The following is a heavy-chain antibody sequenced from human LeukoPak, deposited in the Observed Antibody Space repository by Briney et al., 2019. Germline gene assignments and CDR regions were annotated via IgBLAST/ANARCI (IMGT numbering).Heavy chain of an antibody. Sequence: SETLSLTCAVYGGSFSGYYWSWLRQPPGKGLEWIGEINHSGSTNYNPSLKSRVTISVDTSKNQFSLKLSSVTAADTAVYYCARGRGSSSWYYFDYWGQGTLVTVSS. D-gene: IGHD6-13*01. CDR2: INHSGST. J-gene: IGHJ4*02. V-gene: IGHV4-34*01. CDR1: GGSFSGYY. CDR3: ARGRGSSSWYYFDY.